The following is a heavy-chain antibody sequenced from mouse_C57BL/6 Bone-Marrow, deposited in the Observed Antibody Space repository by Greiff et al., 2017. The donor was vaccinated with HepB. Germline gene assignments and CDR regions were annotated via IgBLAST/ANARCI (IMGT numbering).Heavy chain of an antibody. CDR2: INPNNGGT. CDR3: ARIYYGYLDY. V-gene: IGHV1-18*01. J-gene: IGHJ4*01. CDR1: GYTFTDYN. D-gene: IGHD2-2*01. Sequence: VQLKESGPELVKPGASVKIPCKASGYTFTDYNMDWVKQSHGKSLEWIGDINPNNGGTIYNQKFKGKATLTVDKSSSTAYMQLSSLTSEDSAVYYCARIYYGYLDYWGQGTSVTVSS.